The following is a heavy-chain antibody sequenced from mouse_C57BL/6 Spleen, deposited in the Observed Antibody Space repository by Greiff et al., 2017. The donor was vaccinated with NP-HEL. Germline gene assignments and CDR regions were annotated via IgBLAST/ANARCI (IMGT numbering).Heavy chain of an antibody. CDR3: ARGAYYSNL. J-gene: IGHJ2*01. V-gene: IGHV1-26*01. D-gene: IGHD2-5*01. CDR2: INPNNGGT. Sequence: EVQLQQSGPELVKPGASVKISCKASGYTFTDYYMNWVKQSHGKSLEWIGDINPNNGGTSYNQKFKGKATLTVDKSSSTAYMELRSLTSEDSAVYYCARGAYYSNLWGQGTTLTVSS. CDR1: GYTFTDYY.